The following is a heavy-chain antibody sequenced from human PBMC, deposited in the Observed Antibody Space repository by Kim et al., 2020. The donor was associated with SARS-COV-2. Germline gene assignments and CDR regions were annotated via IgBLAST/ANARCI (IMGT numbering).Heavy chain of an antibody. J-gene: IGHJ4*02. CDR3: ARHVPDPAPLWFGEPHYFDY. CDR2: IYYSGST. CDR1: GGSISSSSYY. Sequence: SETLSLTCTVSGGSISSSSYYWGWIRQPPGKGLEWIGSIYYSGSTYYNPSLKSRVTISVDTSKNQFSLKLSSVTAADTAVYYCARHVPDPAPLWFGEPHYFDYWGQGTLVTVSS. D-gene: IGHD3-10*01. V-gene: IGHV4-39*01.